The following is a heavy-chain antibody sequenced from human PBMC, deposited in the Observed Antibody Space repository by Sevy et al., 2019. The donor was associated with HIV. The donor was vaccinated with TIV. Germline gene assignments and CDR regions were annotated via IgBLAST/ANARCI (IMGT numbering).Heavy chain of an antibody. CDR3: ARHSSMTTVTMNY. CDR1: GGSVSRSTYY. CDR2: IYYGGST. V-gene: IGHV4-39*01. J-gene: IGHJ4*02. Sequence: SETLSLTCTVSGGSVSRSTYYWGWIRQPPGKGLEWIGSIYYGGSTNYNPSLKSRVTISVDTSKNQFSLKLSSVTAAATAVYYCARHSSMTTVTMNYWGQGTLVTVSS. D-gene: IGHD4-17*01.